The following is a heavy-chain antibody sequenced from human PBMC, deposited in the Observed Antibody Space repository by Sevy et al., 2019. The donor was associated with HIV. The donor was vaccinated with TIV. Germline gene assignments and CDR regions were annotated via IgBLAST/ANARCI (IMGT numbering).Heavy chain of an antibody. D-gene: IGHD3-10*01. V-gene: IGHV6-1*01. CDR2: TYYRSKWYN. CDR1: GDSVSSNSAA. CDR3: ARVWAPYGSGSYPFDY. J-gene: IGHJ4*02. Sequence: KQSQTLSLTCAISGDSVSSNSAAWNWIRQSPSRGLEWLGRTYYRSKWYNDYAVSVKSRITINPDTSKNQFSLHLNSVTPEDTAVYYCARVWAPYGSGSYPFDYWGQGTLVTVSS.